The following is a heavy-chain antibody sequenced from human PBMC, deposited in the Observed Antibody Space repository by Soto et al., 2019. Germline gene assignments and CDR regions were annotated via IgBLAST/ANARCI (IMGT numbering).Heavy chain of an antibody. Sequence: PGGSLRLSCAASGFTVSSNYMSWVRQAPGKGLEWVSTIYSGGSTYSADSVQGRFTISRDNSKNTLFLQMNSLRVEDTAVYYCARRQSYSGGVDHWGQGTLVTVSS. D-gene: IGHD2-15*01. CDR3: ARRQSYSGGVDH. CDR2: IYSGGST. J-gene: IGHJ4*02. CDR1: GFTVSSNY. V-gene: IGHV3-53*01.